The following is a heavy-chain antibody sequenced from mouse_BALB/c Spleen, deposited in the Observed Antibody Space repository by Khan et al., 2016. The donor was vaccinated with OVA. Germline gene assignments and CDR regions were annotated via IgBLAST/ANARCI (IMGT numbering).Heavy chain of an antibody. V-gene: IGHV3-2*02. D-gene: IGHD1-2*01. CDR3: AITARIKY. Sequence: EVKLLESGPGLVKPSQSLSLTCTVTGYSITSGYGWNWIRQFPGNKLEWMGYISYSGSTNYNPSLKSRISITRDTSKNQFFLQLNSVTTEDTATXNSAITARIKYWGQCTTLTVSA. J-gene: IGHJ2*01. CDR2: ISYSGST. CDR1: GYSITSGYG.